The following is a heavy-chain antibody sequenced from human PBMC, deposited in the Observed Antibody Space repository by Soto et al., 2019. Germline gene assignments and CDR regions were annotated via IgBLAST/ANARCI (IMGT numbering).Heavy chain of an antibody. CDR3: ARDRYSSSDYYYYYGMDV. CDR2: IIPIFGTA. CDR1: GGTFSSYA. V-gene: IGHV1-69*13. D-gene: IGHD6-6*01. J-gene: IGHJ6*02. Sequence: SVKVSCKASGGTFSSYAISWVRQAPGQGLEWMGGIIPIFGTANYAQKFQGRVTITADESTSTAHMELSSLRSEDTAVYYCARDRYSSSDYYYYYGMDVWGQGTTVTVSS.